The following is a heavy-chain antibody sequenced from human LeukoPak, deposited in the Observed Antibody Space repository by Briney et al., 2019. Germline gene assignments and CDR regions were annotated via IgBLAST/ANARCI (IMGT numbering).Heavy chain of an antibody. CDR3: ARDKSGRNSYEFGY. D-gene: IGHD5-18*01. CDR1: GFTFSSYE. V-gene: IGHV3-48*03. CDR2: ISSSGSTI. J-gene: IGHJ4*02. Sequence: GGSLRLSCAASGFTFSSYEMNWVRQAPGKGLEWVSYISSSGSTIYYADSVKGRFTISRDNAKNSLYLQMNSLRAEDTAVYYCARDKSGRNSYEFGYWGQGTLVTVSS.